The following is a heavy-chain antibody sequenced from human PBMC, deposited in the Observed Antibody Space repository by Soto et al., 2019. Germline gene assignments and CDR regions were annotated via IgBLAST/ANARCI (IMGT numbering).Heavy chain of an antibody. CDR3: ARDSGRYGMDV. CDR1: GGSISSGGYY. D-gene: IGHD2-15*01. CDR2: IYYSGST. V-gene: IGHV4-31*03. Sequence: SETLSLTCTVSGGSISSGGYYWSWIRQHPVKGLEWIGYIYYSGSTYYNPSLKSRVTISVDTSKNQFSLKLSSVTAADTAVYYCARDSGRYGMDVWGQGTTVTVSS. J-gene: IGHJ6*02.